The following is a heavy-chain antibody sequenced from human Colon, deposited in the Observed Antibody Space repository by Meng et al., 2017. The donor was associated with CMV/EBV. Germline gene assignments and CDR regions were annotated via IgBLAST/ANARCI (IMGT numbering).Heavy chain of an antibody. CDR2: ISAYNGDT. J-gene: IGHJ5*02. CDR3: ARHSPVVLMVDVTRWWFDP. V-gene: IGHV1-18*01. CDR1: FHNYV. Sequence: FHNYVINWVRQAPGQGLEWMGWISAYNGDTHYAQNLQGRVTMTTDTSTSTAYMELRSLRSDDTAVYYCARHSPVVLMVDVTRWWFDPWGQGTLVTVSS. D-gene: IGHD2-8*01.